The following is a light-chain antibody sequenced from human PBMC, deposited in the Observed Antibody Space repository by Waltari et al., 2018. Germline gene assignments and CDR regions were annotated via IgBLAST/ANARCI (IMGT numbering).Light chain of an antibody. CDR1: QNVRGN. Sequence: ETVMTQSPAILSVSPGEGVTLSCRASQNVRGNSAWFHQKPGQAPRLLTYGPTTRATGVPARFSGSGSGTEFTLNISRLQSEDVAIYYCQQYDTGPLTFGGGTKVEIK. V-gene: IGKV3-15*01. CDR2: GPT. CDR3: QQYDTGPLT. J-gene: IGKJ4*01.